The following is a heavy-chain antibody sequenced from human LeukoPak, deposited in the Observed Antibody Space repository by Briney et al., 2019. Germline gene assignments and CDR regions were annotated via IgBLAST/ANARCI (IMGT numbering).Heavy chain of an antibody. D-gene: IGHD7-27*01. Sequence: GGSLRLSCVASGITFNDAWMNWVRQAPGKGLEWLGHIKSKTDGETTDYAPPVKGRFTISRDDSTNTVFLQMNSLETEDTAVYYCATPPGYWGSAPFDYWGQGTVVTVSS. CDR1: GITFNDAW. J-gene: IGHJ4*02. CDR2: IKSKTDGETT. CDR3: ATPPGYWGSAPFDY. V-gene: IGHV3-15*01.